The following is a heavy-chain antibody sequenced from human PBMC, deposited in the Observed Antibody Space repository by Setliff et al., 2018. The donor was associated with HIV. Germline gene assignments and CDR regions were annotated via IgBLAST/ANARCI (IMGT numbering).Heavy chain of an antibody. CDR2: IYTSGTT. Sequence: SETLSLTCTVSGDSINSDNYYWSWIRQPAGKGLEWIGRIYTSGTTNYNPSLKTRVTLSVDTSKNQFSLRLSSVTAADTAVYYCARGTLWSSGYYLYWYLDLWGRGTLVTVSS. CDR3: ARGTLWSSGYYLYWYLDL. D-gene: IGHD3-22*01. V-gene: IGHV4-61*02. J-gene: IGHJ2*01. CDR1: GDSINSDNYY.